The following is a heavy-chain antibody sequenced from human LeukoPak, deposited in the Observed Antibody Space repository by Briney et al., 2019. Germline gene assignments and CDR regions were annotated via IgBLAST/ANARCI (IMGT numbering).Heavy chain of an antibody. CDR1: GGSISSGGYY. CDR3: ARDRSRYSSSGGRRTYLDY. J-gene: IGHJ4*02. Sequence: SQTLSLTCTVSGGSISSGGYYWSWIRQPPGKGLEWIGYIYHSGSTYYNPSPKSRVTISVDRSKNQFSLKLSSVTAADTAVYYCARDRSRYSSSGGRRTYLDYWGQGTLVTVSS. V-gene: IGHV4-30-2*01. CDR2: IYHSGST. D-gene: IGHD6-6*01.